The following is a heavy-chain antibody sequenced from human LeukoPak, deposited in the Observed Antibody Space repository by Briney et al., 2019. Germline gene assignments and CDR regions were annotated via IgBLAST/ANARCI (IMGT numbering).Heavy chain of an antibody. CDR3: AKDQEMATSDFDY. CDR1: GFTFDDYG. J-gene: IGHJ4*02. D-gene: IGHD5-24*01. V-gene: IGHV3-20*01. Sequence: GGSLRLSCAASGFTFDDYGMSWVRQAAGKGLEWVSGINWHGGSIGYADSVKGRFTISRDNTKNSLYLQMNSLRAEDTALYHCAKDQEMATSDFDYWGQGTLVTVSS. CDR2: INWHGGSI.